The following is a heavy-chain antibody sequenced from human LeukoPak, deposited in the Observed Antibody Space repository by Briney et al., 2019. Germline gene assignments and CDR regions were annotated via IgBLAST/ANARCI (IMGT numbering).Heavy chain of an antibody. V-gene: IGHV1-2*02. Sequence: ASVKVSCKASGYTFTGYYMHWVRQAPGQGLEWMGWINPNSGGTNYAQKLQGRVTMTTDTSTSTAYMELRSLRSDDTAVYYCARDGGGSYAFDYWGQGTLVTVSS. D-gene: IGHD1-26*01. CDR2: INPNSGGT. CDR3: ARDGGGSYAFDY. J-gene: IGHJ4*02. CDR1: GYTFTGYY.